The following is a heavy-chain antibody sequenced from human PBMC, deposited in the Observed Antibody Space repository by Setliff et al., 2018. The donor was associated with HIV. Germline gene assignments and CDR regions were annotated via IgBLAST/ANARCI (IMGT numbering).Heavy chain of an antibody. CDR3: ARDSTDGSGFPGPPSF. V-gene: IGHV4-4*07. J-gene: IGHJ4*02. D-gene: IGHD3-22*01. CDR1: GGSMSPYY. CDR2: IYGSGST. Sequence: SETLSLTCTVSGGSMSPYYWSWIRQGDGIGLEWIGRIYGSGSTIYNPSLRSRVTMSVDVLKNQFSLKWSSVTAADTALYYCARDSTDGSGFPGPPSFWGQGTLVTVSS.